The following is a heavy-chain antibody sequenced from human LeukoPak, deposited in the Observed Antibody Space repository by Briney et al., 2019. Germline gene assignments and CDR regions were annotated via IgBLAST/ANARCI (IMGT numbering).Heavy chain of an antibody. D-gene: IGHD3-10*01. CDR1: GGSISRYY. CDR2: ISYTGST. Sequence: SETLSLTCTVSGGSISRYYWSWIRQPPGKGLEWIGYISYTGSTTYNSSLKSRVTISLNTSQNQFSLKLTSVTPADTAVYYCARTAKYYYGSETYYFFDYWGQGTLVTVSS. V-gene: IGHV4-59*01. CDR3: ARTAKYYYGSETYYFFDY. J-gene: IGHJ4*02.